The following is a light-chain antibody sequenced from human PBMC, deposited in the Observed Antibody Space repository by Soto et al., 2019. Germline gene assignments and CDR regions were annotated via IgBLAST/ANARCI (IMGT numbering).Light chain of an antibody. CDR2: GNT. V-gene: IGLV1-40*01. CDR1: SSNIGADYE. Sequence: QSVLTQPTSVSGAPGQRVIISCNGGSSNIGADYEVHWYQQLPGTAPKLLIYGNTNRPSGVPDRFSGSKSGSSASLAITGLQAEDEAEYYCQSYDNTLKGCVFGTGTKLTVL. CDR3: QSYDNTLKGCV. J-gene: IGLJ1*01.